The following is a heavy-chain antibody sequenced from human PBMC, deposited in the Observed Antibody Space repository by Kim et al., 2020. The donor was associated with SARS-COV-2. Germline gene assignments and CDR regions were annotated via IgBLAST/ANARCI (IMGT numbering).Heavy chain of an antibody. J-gene: IGHJ6*02. CDR3: ARDFSSSWSSFNYYYYGMDV. Sequence: SETLSLTCTVSGGSVSSGSYYWSWIRQPPGKGLEWIGYIYYSGSTNYNPSLKSRVTISVDTSKNQFSLKLSSVTAADTAVYYCARDFSSSWSSFNYYYYGMDVWGQGTTVTVSS. CDR1: GGSVSSGSYY. V-gene: IGHV4-61*01. D-gene: IGHD6-13*01. CDR2: IYYSGST.